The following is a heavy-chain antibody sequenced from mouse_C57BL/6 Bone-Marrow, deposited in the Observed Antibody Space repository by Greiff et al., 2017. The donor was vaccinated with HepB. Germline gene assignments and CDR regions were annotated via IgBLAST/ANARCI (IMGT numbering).Heavy chain of an antibody. Sequence: EVQLQQSGPVLVKPGASVKMSCKASGYTFTDYYMNWVKQSHGKSLEWIGVINPYNGGTSYNQKFKGKATLTVDKSSSTAYMELNSLTSEDSAVYYCARSEDSGSSYYAMDYWGQGTSVTVSS. CDR1: GYTFTDYY. D-gene: IGHD1-1*01. J-gene: IGHJ4*01. CDR2: INPYNGGT. V-gene: IGHV1-19*01. CDR3: ARSEDSGSSYYAMDY.